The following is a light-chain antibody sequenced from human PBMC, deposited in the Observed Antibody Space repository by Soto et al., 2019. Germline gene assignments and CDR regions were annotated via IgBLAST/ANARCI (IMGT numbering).Light chain of an antibody. Sequence: AIPLTQSPSSLSASVGDRITITCRARQGISSALAWYHKKPGKAPKLLVYDASSLESGVPSRFSGSGSGTDFTLTISSLQPEDFATYYCQQFNNYPFTFGQGTRLEIK. V-gene: IGKV1D-13*01. CDR2: DAS. CDR3: QQFNNYPFT. J-gene: IGKJ5*01. CDR1: QGISSA.